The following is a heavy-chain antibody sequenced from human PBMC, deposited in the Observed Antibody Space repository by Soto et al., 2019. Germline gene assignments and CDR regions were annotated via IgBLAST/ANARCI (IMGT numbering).Heavy chain of an antibody. CDR2: SNSDGSRT. CDR3: VRDLYYYGSGSSHPFDY. CDR1: GFTFSSYW. Sequence: EVQLVESGGGLVQPGGSLRLSCAASGFTFSSYWMHWVRQAPGKGLVWVSRSNSDGSRTSHADSVKGRFTISRDNAKNTLYLQMNSLRAEDTAVYSCVRDLYYYGSGSSHPFDYWGQGTLVTVSS. J-gene: IGHJ4*02. V-gene: IGHV3-74*01. D-gene: IGHD3-10*01.